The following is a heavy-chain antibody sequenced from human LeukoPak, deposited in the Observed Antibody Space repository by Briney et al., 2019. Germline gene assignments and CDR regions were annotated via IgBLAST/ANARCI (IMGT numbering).Heavy chain of an antibody. CDR2: IVVGSGNT. J-gene: IGHJ4*02. CDR1: GFTFTSSA. V-gene: IGHV1-58*02. D-gene: IGHD1-7*01. Sequence: SVKVTCKASGFTFTSSAMQWVRQARGQRLEWIGWIVVGSGNTNYAQKFQERVTITRDMSTSTAYMELSSLRSEDTAVYYCAAERNWNYGSGFDYWGQATLVTVSS. CDR3: AAERNWNYGSGFDY.